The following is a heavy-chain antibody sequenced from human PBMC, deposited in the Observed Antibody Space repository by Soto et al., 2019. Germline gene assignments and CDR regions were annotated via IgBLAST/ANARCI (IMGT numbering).Heavy chain of an antibody. CDR3: ARGYGAGSYSYNYYGMDG. V-gene: IGHV3-74*01. CDR2: INSDETTT. J-gene: IGHJ6*02. CDR1: GFTFSDNW. D-gene: IGHD3-10*01. Sequence: EVQLVESGGGLVQPGGSLRLSCVASGFTFSDNWMHWVRQAPGKGLVWVSRINSDETTTNYADSVKGRFTIFRDNAKNTLFLQMTSLRAEDTAVYYCARGYGAGSYSYNYYGMDGWGQGTTVTVSS.